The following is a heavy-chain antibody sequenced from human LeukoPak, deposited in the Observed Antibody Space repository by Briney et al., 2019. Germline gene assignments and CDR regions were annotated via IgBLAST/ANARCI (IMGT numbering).Heavy chain of an antibody. Sequence: ASVKVSCKASGYTFTSYGISWVRQAPGQGLEWMGWISAYNGNTNYAQKLQGRVTMTTDTSTSTAYMELRSLRSDDTAVYYCADAYYYDSSAYYFRTWGQGTLVTVSS. CDR2: ISAYNGNT. CDR1: GYTFTSYG. D-gene: IGHD3-22*01. V-gene: IGHV1-18*01. J-gene: IGHJ4*02. CDR3: ADAYYYDSSAYYFRT.